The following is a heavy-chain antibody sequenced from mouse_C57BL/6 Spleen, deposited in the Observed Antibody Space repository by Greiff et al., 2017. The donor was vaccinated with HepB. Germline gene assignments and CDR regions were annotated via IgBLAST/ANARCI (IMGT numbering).Heavy chain of an antibody. CDR1: GFTFSSYA. Sequence: DVQLVESGGGLVKPGGSLKLSCAASGFTFSSYAMSWVRQTPEKRLEWVATISDGGSYTYYPDNVKGRFTISRDNAKNNLYLQMSHLKSEDTAMYYCARDRASYAMDYWGQGTSVTVSS. D-gene: IGHD3-1*01. CDR3: ARDRASYAMDY. CDR2: ISDGGSYT. V-gene: IGHV5-4*01. J-gene: IGHJ4*01.